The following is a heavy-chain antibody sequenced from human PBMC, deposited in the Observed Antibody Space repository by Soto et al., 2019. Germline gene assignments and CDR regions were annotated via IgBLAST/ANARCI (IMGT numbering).Heavy chain of an antibody. J-gene: IGHJ5*02. CDR1: GGSISSGGYY. V-gene: IGHV4-31*03. D-gene: IGHD1-1*01. Sequence: SETLSLTCTVSGGSISSGGYYWSWIRQHPGKGLEWIGYIYYSGSTYYNPSLKSRVTISVDTSKNQFSLKLSSVTAADTAVYYCAVTTNSWFDPWGQGTLVTVSS. CDR2: IYYSGST. CDR3: AVTTNSWFDP.